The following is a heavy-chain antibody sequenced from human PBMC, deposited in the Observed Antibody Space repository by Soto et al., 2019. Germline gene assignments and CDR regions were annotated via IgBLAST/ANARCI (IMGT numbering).Heavy chain of an antibody. CDR3: VKEIEPGGPHY. CDR2: IIWNTGNT. CDR1: GFTSNDHG. D-gene: IGHD3-16*01. J-gene: IGHJ4*02. Sequence: GGSLRLSCAASGFTSNDHGMHWVRQAPGKGLEWVAGIIWNTGNTGYADSVKGRFTISRDNANNSLYLQMNSLRPDDTALYYCVKEIEPGGPHYWGQGTLVTVSS. V-gene: IGHV3-9*02.